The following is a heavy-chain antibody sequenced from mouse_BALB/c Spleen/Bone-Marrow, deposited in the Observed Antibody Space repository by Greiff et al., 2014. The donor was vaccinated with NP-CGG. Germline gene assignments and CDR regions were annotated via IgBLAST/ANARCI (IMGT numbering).Heavy chain of an antibody. CDR2: IYPGSGNT. V-gene: IGHV1-84*02. D-gene: IGHD2-10*01. J-gene: IGHJ2*01. CDR1: GYTFTDYY. CDR3: ARSAYYGNYGGY. Sequence: VHLVESGPELVKPGASVKISCKASGYTFTDYYINWVKQKPGQGLEWIGWIYPGSGNTKYNEKFKGKATLTVDTSSSTAYMQLSSLTSEDTAVYFCARSAYYGNYGGYWGQGTTLTVSS.